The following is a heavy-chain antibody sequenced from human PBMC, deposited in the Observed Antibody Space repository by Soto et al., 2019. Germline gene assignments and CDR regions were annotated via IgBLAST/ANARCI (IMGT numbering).Heavy chain of an antibody. Sequence: EVQLVESGGGLVQPGGSLRLSCAASAFSFSNFWMAWVRQTPGKGPEWVATIKDDGSEKYYVDSLKGRFTVSRDNAENSLYMQMNSLPVEDTAIYYCTSDVGWGDFDHWGQGTMVIVSS. CDR2: IKDDGSEK. V-gene: IGHV3-7*01. CDR1: AFSFSNFW. D-gene: IGHD6-19*01. J-gene: IGHJ4*03. CDR3: TSDVGWGDFDH.